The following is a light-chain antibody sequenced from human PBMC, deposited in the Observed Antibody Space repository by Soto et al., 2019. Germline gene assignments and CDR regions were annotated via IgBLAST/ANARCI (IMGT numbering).Light chain of an antibody. V-gene: IGLV2-23*02. CDR1: SGDVGSYNL. CDR2: EVT. CDR3: CSYAGNSEV. J-gene: IGLJ1*01. Sequence: QSVLTQPASVSGCPGQSITIRCTGTSGDVGSYNLVSWYQQHPGKAPKLLIYEVTERPSGVSNRFSGSKSGNTASLTISGLQPDDEADYYCCSYAGNSEVFGTGTKVTVL.